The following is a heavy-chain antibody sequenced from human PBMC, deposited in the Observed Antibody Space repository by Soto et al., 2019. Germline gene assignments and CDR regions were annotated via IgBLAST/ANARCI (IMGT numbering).Heavy chain of an antibody. Sequence: EVQVLESGGDFIQPGGSLRLSCAASGFSFRTFAMTWVRQAPGKGLEWVSTIISTGISTYYADSVKGRFIISRANSKNTLYLQMNSLRAEDSAVYYCAKGNYGDYGGFDPWGQGTLVTVAS. CDR1: GFSFRTFA. D-gene: IGHD4-17*01. J-gene: IGHJ5*02. V-gene: IGHV3-23*01. CDR3: AKGNYGDYGGFDP. CDR2: IISTGIST.